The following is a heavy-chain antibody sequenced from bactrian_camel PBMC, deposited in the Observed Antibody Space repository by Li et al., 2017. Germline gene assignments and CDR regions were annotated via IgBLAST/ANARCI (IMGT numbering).Heavy chain of an antibody. D-gene: IGHD8*01. J-gene: IGHJ4*01. Sequence: VQLVESGGGLVQPGGSLRLSCAASGFSFSSYAMIWVRQAPGKEREGVATISTSGGSTYYADSVKGRFTSSRDNAKNTLYLQLDSLKTEDTAMYYCLTGRAEWGQGTQVTVS. CDR1: GFSFSSYA. V-gene: IGHV3S31*01. CDR3: LTGRAE. CDR2: ISTSGGST.